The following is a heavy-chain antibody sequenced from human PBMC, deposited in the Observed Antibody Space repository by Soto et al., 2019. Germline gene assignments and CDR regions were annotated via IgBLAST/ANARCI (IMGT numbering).Heavy chain of an antibody. Sequence: SETLSLTCTVSGGSISSYYWSWIRQPPGKGLEWIGYIYYGGSTNYNPSLKSRVTISVDTSKSQFSLNLSSLTAADTAVYYCARDTPLQPGIAAAANWFDPWGQGTLVTVSS. J-gene: IGHJ5*02. V-gene: IGHV4-59*12. CDR1: GGSISSYY. D-gene: IGHD6-13*01. CDR2: IYYGGST. CDR3: ARDTPLQPGIAAAANWFDP.